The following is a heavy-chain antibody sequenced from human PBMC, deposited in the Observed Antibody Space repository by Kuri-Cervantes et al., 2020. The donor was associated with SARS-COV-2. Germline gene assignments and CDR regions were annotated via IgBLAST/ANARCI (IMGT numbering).Heavy chain of an antibody. CDR1: GGSISSSSYC. CDR3: ARRGPTSSSSLDY. CDR2: IYYSGST. D-gene: IGHD6-6*01. Sequence: ESLKISCTVSGGSISSSSYCWGWIRQPPGKGLEWIGSIYYSGSTYYNPSLKSRVTISVDTSKNQFSLKLSSVTAADTAVYYCARRGPTSSSSLDYWGQGTLVTVSS. V-gene: IGHV4-39*01. J-gene: IGHJ4*02.